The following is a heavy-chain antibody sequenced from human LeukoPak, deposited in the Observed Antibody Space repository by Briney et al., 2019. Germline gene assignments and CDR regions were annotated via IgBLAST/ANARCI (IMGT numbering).Heavy chain of an antibody. V-gene: IGHV3-74*03. CDR3: ARDFYGTYCTGGSCYYRHWFDP. D-gene: IGHD2-15*01. CDR1: GFTLSNYG. CDR2: IHDDGTTT. Sequence: GGSLRLSCAASGFTLSNYGIHWVRQAPGKGLVWVSHIHDDGTTTTYAASVKGRFTISRDNAKNTVYLDMTGLSGEDTAVYFCARDFYGTYCTGGSCYYRHWFDPWGQGTQVTVSS. J-gene: IGHJ5*02.